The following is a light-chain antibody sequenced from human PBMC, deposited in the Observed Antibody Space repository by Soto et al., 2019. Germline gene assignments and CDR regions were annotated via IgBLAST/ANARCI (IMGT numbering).Light chain of an antibody. V-gene: IGKV2-28*01. J-gene: IGKJ4*01. CDR2: LGS. CDR3: AQGLATPFT. Sequence: GLTQSRLALPVTPGEPAAIACRSSQNLLHSNGYNYLNWYLQKPGQSPQLLIYLGSNRASGVPDRFSGSGSGTDFTLTINRVEAEDVGLYFCAQGLATPFTFGGGTKVDI. CDR1: QNLLHSNGYNY.